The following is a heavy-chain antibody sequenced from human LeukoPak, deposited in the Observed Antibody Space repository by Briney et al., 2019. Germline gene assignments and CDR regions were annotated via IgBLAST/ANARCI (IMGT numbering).Heavy chain of an antibody. Sequence: GGTLRLSCTDSGFTFSNYDMSWFRQPPGKGLEWVSVIGRSGATTFYADSVKGRFTISRDNSKNTLYLQMNSLRAEDTAVYYCAKTNLRAGDYWGQGTLVTVSS. D-gene: IGHD4-17*01. V-gene: IGHV3-23*01. J-gene: IGHJ4*02. CDR3: AKTNLRAGDY. CDR1: GFTFSNYD. CDR2: IGRSGATT.